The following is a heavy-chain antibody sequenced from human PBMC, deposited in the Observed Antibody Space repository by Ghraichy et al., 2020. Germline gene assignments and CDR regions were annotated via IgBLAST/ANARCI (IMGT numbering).Heavy chain of an antibody. D-gene: IGHD5-12*01. CDR3: ALFGSRGYSGYEDLTHFDY. J-gene: IGHJ4*02. V-gene: IGHV1-69*13. Sequence: SVKVSCKASGGTFSSYAISWVRQAPGQGLEWMGGIIPIFGTANYAQKFQGRVTITADESTSTAYMELSSLRSEDTAVYYCALFGSRGYSGYEDLTHFDYWGQGTLVTVSS. CDR1: GGTFSSYA. CDR2: IIPIFGTA.